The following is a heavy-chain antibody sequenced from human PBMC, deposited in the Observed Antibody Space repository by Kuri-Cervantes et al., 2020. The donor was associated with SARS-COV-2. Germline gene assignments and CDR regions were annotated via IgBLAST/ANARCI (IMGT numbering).Heavy chain of an antibody. D-gene: IGHD6-19*01. CDR2: ISGSGGST. V-gene: IGHV3-23*01. J-gene: IGHJ3*02. Sequence: GESLKISCAASGFTFSSYAMSWVRQAPGKGLEWVSAISGSGGSTYYADSVKGRFTISRDNSKNTLYLQMNSLRAEDTAVYYCASSPVAAPFGAFDTWGQGTMVTVSS. CDR3: ASSPVAAPFGAFDT. CDR1: GFTFSSYA.